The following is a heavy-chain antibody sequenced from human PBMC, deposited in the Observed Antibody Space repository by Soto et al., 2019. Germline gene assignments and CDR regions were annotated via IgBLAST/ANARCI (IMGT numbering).Heavy chain of an antibody. CDR1: GFTFSSYA. V-gene: IGHV3-23*01. CDR2: ISGSGGST. D-gene: IGHD4-17*01. J-gene: IGHJ4*02. Sequence: GGSLRLSCAASGFTFSSYAMSWVRQAPGKGLEWASAISGSGGSTYYADSVKGRFTISRDNSKNTLYLQMNSLRAEDTAVYYCAKDLYGDLYFDYWGQGTLVTVSS. CDR3: AKDLYGDLYFDY.